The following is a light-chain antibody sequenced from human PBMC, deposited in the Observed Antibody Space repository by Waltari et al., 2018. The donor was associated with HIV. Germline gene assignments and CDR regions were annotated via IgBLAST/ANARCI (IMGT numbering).Light chain of an antibody. CDR2: DAS. V-gene: IGKV1-33*01. CDR3: QQYDNLPLT. J-gene: IGKJ4*01. CDR1: QDISNY. Sequence: DIQMTQSPSSLSASVGDRVTITCQASQDISNYLNCYQQKPGNSPKLLIYDASNLETGVPSRFSGSGSGTDFTFTISSLQPEDIATYYCQQYDNLPLTFGGGTKVEIK.